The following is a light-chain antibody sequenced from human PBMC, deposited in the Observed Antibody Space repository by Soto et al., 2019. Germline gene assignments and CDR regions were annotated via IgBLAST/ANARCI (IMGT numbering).Light chain of an antibody. CDR1: QNVRTF. V-gene: IGKV3-11*01. CDR3: LQRSDWPLT. J-gene: IGKJ4*01. Sequence: DIILTQSPDTLSLSPGERATLSCRASQNVRTFLAWYQQKPGQAPRLLISDASYRATGVPPRFSGSGSGTDFTLTIRSLEPEDFAVYYCLQRSDWPLTFGGGSKVDI. CDR2: DAS.